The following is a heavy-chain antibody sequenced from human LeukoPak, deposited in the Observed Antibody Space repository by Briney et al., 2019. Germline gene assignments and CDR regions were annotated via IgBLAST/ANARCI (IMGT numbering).Heavy chain of an antibody. CDR3: AGSSSSDSYFDY. CDR2: IIPIFGTA. Sequence: SVKVSCKASGGTFISYAISWVRQAPGQGLEWMGGIIPIFGTANYEQKFQGRVTITTDESTSTAYMALSSLRSEDTAVYYCAGSSSSDSYFDYWGQGTLVTVSS. V-gene: IGHV1-69*05. D-gene: IGHD6-6*01. J-gene: IGHJ4*02. CDR1: GGTFISYA.